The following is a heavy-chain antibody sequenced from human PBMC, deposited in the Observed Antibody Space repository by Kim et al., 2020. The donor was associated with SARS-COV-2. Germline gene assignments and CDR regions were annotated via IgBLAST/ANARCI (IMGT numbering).Heavy chain of an antibody. CDR3: ARGLWSYWYFDL. Sequence: SETLSLTCAVDGGSFSGYYWSWIRPPPGKGRDWSGECHKSGSTTYNPSRNSRVTISVDTSKNQFSLKLSSVTAADTAVYYCARGLWSYWYFDLWGRGTLVTVSS. CDR2: CHKSGST. D-gene: IGHD3-16*01. V-gene: IGHV4-34*01. CDR1: GGSFSGYY. J-gene: IGHJ2*01.